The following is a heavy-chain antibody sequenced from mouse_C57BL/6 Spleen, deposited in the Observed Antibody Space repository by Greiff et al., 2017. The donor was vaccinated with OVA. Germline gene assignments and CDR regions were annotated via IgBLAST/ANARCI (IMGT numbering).Heavy chain of an antibody. Sequence: QVQLQQPGAELVMPGASVKLSCKASGYTFTSYWMHWVKQRPGQGLEWIGEIDPSDSYTNYNQKFKGKSTLTVDKSSSTAYMQLSSLTSEDSAVYYCARQRGKWLQLDYWGQGTTLTVSS. V-gene: IGHV1-69*01. J-gene: IGHJ2*01. CDR3: ARQRGKWLQLDY. CDR1: GYTFTSYW. CDR2: IDPSDSYT. D-gene: IGHD2-2*01.